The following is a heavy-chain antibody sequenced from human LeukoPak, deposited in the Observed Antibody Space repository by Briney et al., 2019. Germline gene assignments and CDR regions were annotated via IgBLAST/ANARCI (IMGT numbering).Heavy chain of an antibody. CDR2: INPNSGGT. D-gene: IGHD6-13*01. J-gene: IGHJ4*02. CDR3: ARGYSSSWLDY. CDR1: GYTFTAFY. V-gene: IGHV1-2*06. Sequence: ASVKVSCKASGYTFTAFYMHWVRQAPGQGLEWMGRINPNSGGTKYAQKFQGRVTMTTDTSINTAYLELSRLRSDNTAVYYCARGYSSSWLDYWGQGTLVTVSS.